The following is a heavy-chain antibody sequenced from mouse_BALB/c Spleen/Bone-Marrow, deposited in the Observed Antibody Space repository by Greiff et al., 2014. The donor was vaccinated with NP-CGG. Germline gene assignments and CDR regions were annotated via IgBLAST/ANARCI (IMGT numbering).Heavy chain of an antibody. CDR2: IYPGSGST. D-gene: IGHD2-2*01. CDR1: GYTFTSYW. V-gene: IGHV1S22*01. Sequence: LQQPGSELVRPGASVKLSCKASGYTFTSYWMHWVKQRPGQGLEWIGNIYPGSGSTNYDEKFKSKATLTVDTSSSTAYMQLSSLTSEVSSVYYCTRGGVYYAYDGAWFAYWGQGTLGTVSA. CDR3: TRGGVYYAYDGAWFAY. J-gene: IGHJ3*01.